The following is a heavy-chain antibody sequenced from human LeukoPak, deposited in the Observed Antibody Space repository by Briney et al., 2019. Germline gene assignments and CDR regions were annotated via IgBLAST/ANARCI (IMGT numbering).Heavy chain of an antibody. J-gene: IGHJ4*02. CDR2: ISAYNGNT. V-gene: IGHV1-18*04. D-gene: IGHD6-13*01. CDR1: GYTFTNYG. CDR3: ARDLIAAAGSYFVY. Sequence: ASVKVSCKASGYTFTNYGISWVRQAPGQGLEWMGWISAYNGNTNYAQKLQGRVTMTTDTSTSTAYMELRSLRSDDTAVYYCARDLIAAAGSYFVYWGQGTLVTVSS.